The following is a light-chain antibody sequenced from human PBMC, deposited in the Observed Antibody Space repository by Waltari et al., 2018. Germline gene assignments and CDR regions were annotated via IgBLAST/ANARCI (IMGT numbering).Light chain of an antibody. CDR3: QHFDNLLFT. CDR2: DAT. Sequence: DIQVTQSPSSLSASVGDRVPITCQASQDISHYLNWYQQRPGKAPKVLIYDATLLKIGVASRFSGSGSGTDFTFAITSLQPEDAATYYCQHFDNLLFTFGQGTRVDIK. J-gene: IGKJ2*01. CDR1: QDISHY. V-gene: IGKV1-33*01.